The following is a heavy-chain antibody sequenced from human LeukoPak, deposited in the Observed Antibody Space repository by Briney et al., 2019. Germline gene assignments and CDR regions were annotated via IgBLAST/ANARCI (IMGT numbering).Heavy chain of an antibody. J-gene: IGHJ4*02. Sequence: PGGSLRLSCAVSGFTFSSYAMSWVRQAPGKGLEYVSAISSNGGTTYYANSVKGRFTISRDNSKNTLYLQMGSLRAEDMAVYYCARGSYCSGGSCYSAYWGQGTLVTVSS. CDR2: ISSNGGTT. D-gene: IGHD2-15*01. CDR3: ARGSYCSGGSCYSAY. CDR1: GFTFSSYA. V-gene: IGHV3-64*01.